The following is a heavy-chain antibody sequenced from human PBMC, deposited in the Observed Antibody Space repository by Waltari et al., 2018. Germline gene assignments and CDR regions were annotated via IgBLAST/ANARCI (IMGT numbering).Heavy chain of an antibody. CDR3: ARGGYDRHHHY. V-gene: IGHV1-69*02. CDR2: IIPILGIA. D-gene: IGHD5-12*01. Sequence: QVQLVQSGAEVKKPGSSVKVSCKASGGTFSSYTISWLRQSPGQGLEWMGRIIPILGIANYAQKFQGRVTITADKSTSTAYMELSSLRSEDTAVYYCARGGYDRHHHYWGQGTLVTVSS. CDR1: GGTFSSYT. J-gene: IGHJ4*02.